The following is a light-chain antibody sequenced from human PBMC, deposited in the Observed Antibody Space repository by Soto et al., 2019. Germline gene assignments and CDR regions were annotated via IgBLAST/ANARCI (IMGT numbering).Light chain of an antibody. CDR3: QKGNSSPLT. CDR1: QDISNY. Sequence: DIQMTPSPSSLSASVGDRVTITCRASQDISNYLAWYQQKPGTVPKLLIYAASTLQSGVPSRFSGGGSGTDFTLTISSLQPEDVATDDGQKGNSSPLTVGGGTTVESK. V-gene: IGKV1-27*01. J-gene: IGKJ4*01. CDR2: AAS.